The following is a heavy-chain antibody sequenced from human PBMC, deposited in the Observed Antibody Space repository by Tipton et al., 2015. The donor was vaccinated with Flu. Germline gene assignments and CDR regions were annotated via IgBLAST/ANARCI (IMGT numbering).Heavy chain of an antibody. CDR2: IHRSGST. Sequence: TLSLTCAVSGDSIRSDYFWGWIRQPPGKGLEWIATIHRSGSTKYNPSLKSRVTISVDTSKNQFYLEMRSVTAADMAVYYCARDQGFGGGLSYDYYVLDVWGQGTTVTVSS. CDR3: ARDQGFGGGLSYDYYVLDV. D-gene: IGHD3-10*01. V-gene: IGHV4-38-2*02. CDR1: GDSIRSDYF. J-gene: IGHJ6*02.